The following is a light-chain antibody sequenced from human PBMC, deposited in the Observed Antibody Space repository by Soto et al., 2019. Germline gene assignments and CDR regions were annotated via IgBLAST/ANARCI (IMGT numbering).Light chain of an antibody. J-gene: IGKJ1*01. CDR3: QQYGSSPWT. V-gene: IGKV3-20*01. CDR2: GAS. Sequence: EIVLTQSPGTLSLSPGERATLSCRASQSVSSSYLAWYQQKPGQAPRLLLYGASSRATGIPDRFSGSGSGPDFPLPISRLEPEDFAVYYCQQYGSSPWTFGQGTKVEIK. CDR1: QSVSSSY.